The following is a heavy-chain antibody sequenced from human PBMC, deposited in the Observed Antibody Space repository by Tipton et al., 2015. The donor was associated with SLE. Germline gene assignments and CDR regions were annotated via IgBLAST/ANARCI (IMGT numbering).Heavy chain of an antibody. D-gene: IGHD2/OR15-2a*01. CDR2: ISGSGSTI. Sequence: SLRLSCEASGFSFSSYGMHWVRQAPGKGLEWVSYISGSGSTIFYADSVKGRFTISRDNTKNLVYLQMNSLRAEDTAVYYCARGKYYFDYWGQGALVTVSS. CDR1: GFSFSSYG. V-gene: IGHV3-48*04. CDR3: ARGKYYFDY. J-gene: IGHJ4*02.